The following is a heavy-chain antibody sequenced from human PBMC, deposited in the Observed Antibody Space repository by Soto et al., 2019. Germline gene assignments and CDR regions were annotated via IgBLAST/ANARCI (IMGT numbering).Heavy chain of an antibody. V-gene: IGHV1-58*01. CDR1: GFTFTSSA. CDR2: IVVGSGNT. J-gene: IGHJ6*02. Sequence: GVSVKVSCKASGFTFTSSAVQWVRQARGQRLEWIGWIVVGSGNTNYAQKFQERVTITRDTSASTAYMELSSLRSEDTAVYYCAREPYDFWSGSGMDVWGQGTTVTVSS. D-gene: IGHD3-3*01. CDR3: AREPYDFWSGSGMDV.